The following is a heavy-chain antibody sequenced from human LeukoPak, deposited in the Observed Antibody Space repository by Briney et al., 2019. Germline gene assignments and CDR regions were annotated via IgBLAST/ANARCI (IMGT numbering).Heavy chain of an antibody. CDR2: IYHSGGT. V-gene: IGHV4-38-2*02. CDR3: AKDEGSGWYKYLEK. D-gene: IGHD6-19*01. J-gene: IGHJ4*02. CDR1: GYSISRGYY. Sequence: SETLSLTCSVSGYSISRGYYWGWIRQPPGNGLEWIGTIYHSGGTYYKPSLQSRVTISVDTSKNQFPLKLTSVTAADTAVYYCAKDEGSGWYKYLEKWGQGILVTVSS.